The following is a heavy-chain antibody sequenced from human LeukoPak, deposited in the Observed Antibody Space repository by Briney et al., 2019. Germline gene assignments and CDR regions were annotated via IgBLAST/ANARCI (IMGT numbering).Heavy chain of an antibody. CDR2: INACNGNT. V-gene: IGHV1-3*01. CDR3: ARGYYDVLTGYYNFNSRPVDY. Sequence: GASVRVSCKASGYSFNNYAMHWVRQPPGQRLEWMGWINACNGNTKYAQLFQGRVTITRDTSTNTAYMELTSLRSEDTAVYYYARGYYDVLTGYYNFNSRPVDYWGQGSLVAVSA. D-gene: IGHD3-9*01. J-gene: IGHJ4*02. CDR1: GYSFNNYA.